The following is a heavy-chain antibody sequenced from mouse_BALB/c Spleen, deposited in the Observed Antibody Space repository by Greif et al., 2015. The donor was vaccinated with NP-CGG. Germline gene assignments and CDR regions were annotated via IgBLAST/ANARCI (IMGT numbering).Heavy chain of an antibody. CDR1: GYPFTDYE. Sequence: VQLQQSGAELVRPGASVTLSCKASGYPFTDYEMHWVKQTPVHGLEWIGAIDPETGGTAYNQKFKGKATLTADKSSSTAYMELRSLTSEDSAVYYCTRRGKDYWGQGTSVTVSS. V-gene: IGHV1-15*01. CDR2: IDPETGGT. D-gene: IGHD2-1*01. J-gene: IGHJ4*01. CDR3: TRRGKDY.